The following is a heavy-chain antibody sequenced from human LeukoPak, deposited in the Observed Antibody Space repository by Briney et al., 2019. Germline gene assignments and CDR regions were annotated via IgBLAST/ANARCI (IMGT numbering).Heavy chain of an antibody. CDR3: AKGRYYDSSGYGPDAFDI. Sequence: GGSLGLSCAASGFTFDDYAMHWVRQAPGKGLEWVSLISGDGGSTYYADSVKGRFTISRDNSKNSLYLQMNSLRTEDTALYYCAKGRYYDSSGYGPDAFDIWGQGTMVTVSS. D-gene: IGHD3-22*01. V-gene: IGHV3-43*02. J-gene: IGHJ3*02. CDR1: GFTFDDYA. CDR2: ISGDGGST.